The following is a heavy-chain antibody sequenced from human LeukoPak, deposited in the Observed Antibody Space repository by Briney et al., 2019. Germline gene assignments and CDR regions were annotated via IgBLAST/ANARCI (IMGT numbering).Heavy chain of an antibody. CDR2: ISGTGGST. D-gene: IGHD3-22*01. J-gene: IGHJ4*02. V-gene: IGHV3-23*01. CDR1: GFTFSTYA. CDR3: ARYDSSGHYYFDY. Sequence: GGSLRLSCAASGFTFSTYAMTWVRQAPGKGLEWVSLISGTGGSTYYADSVKGRFTISRDNSKNTLYLQMNSLRAEDTAVYYCARYDSSGHYYFDYWGQGTLVTVSS.